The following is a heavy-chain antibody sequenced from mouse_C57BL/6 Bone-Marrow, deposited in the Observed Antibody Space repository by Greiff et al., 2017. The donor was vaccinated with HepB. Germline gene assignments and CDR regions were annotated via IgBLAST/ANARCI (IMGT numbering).Heavy chain of an antibody. V-gene: IGHV1-64*01. CDR1: FSPFPLSF. J-gene: IGHJ1*03. Sequence: FSFPSSFSPFPLSFLPFFPPMPVPILAWIGMIHPNSGRTNYNEKFKSKATLTVDKSSSTAYMQLSSLTSEDSAVYYCGRGGILRCIWYFDVWGTGTTVTVSS. D-gene: IGHD1-1*01. CDR2: IHPNSGRT. CDR3: GRGGILRCIWYFDV.